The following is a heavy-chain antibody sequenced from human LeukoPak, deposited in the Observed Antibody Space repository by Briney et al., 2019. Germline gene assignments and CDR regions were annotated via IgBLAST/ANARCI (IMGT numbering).Heavy chain of an antibody. CDR1: GFTFDDCA. J-gene: IGHJ4*02. D-gene: IGHD7-27*01. V-gene: IGHV3-9*01. CDR2: ISWNSGSI. Sequence: GRSLRLSCAASGFTFDDCAMHWVRQAPGKGLEWVSGISWNSGSIGYADSVKGRFTISRDNAKNSLYLQMNSLRAEDTALYYCAKALKLGPFDYWGQGTLVTVSS. CDR3: AKALKLGPFDY.